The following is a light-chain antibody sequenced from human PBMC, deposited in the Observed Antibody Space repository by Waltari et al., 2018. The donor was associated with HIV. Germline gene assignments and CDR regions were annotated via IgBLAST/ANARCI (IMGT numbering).Light chain of an antibody. CDR2: EVS. CDR1: SSEVGGCNY. CDR3: SSYTSSSVV. V-gene: IGLV2-14*01. J-gene: IGLJ2*01. Sequence: QSARTQPASVSGSPGQSIPIACTGTSSEVGGCNYVSWYQQHPGKAPKLMIYEVSNRPSGVSNRFSGSKSGNTASLTISVLQAEDEADYYCSSYTSSSVVFGGGTKLTVL.